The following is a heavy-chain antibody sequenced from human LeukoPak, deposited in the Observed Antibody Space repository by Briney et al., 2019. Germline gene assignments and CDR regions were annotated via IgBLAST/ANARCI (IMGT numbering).Heavy chain of an antibody. CDR1: RFTFSDYY. V-gene: IGHV3-11*01. J-gene: IGHJ4*02. CDR3: ARDGRLDY. Sequence: PGGSLRLSCVASRFTFSDYYMSWIRQAPGKGLEWISYIGTSDTHIYYADSVKGRFTISRDNAKNSLFLQMDSLTADDTAMYYCARDGRLDYWGQGTLVTVSS. CDR2: IGTSDTHI.